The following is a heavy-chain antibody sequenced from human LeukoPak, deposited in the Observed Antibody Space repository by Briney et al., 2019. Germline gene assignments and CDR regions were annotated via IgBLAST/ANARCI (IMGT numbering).Heavy chain of an antibody. Sequence: SQTLSLTCTVSGDSIRSHFWSWIRQPPGKGLEWIGYIDYSGSTNYNPSLKSRVTISADTSKNQFSLKLSSVTAADTAVYYCARSLPGVWPHFDYWGQGTLVTVSS. J-gene: IGHJ4*01. CDR3: ARSLPGVWPHFDY. CDR2: IDYSGST. V-gene: IGHV4-59*11. CDR1: GDSIRSHF. D-gene: IGHD2-21*01.